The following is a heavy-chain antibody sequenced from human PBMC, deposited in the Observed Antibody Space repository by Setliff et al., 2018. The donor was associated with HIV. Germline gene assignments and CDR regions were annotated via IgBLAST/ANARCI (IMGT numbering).Heavy chain of an antibody. D-gene: IGHD3-3*01. CDR2: IIPVFGTA. Sequence: ASVKVSCKASGGTFNSHAINWVRQAPGQGLEWMEGIIPVFGTANYAQNFQGRGTISRNTSISTAYMELRSLRSDDTAVYYCTRGGGYYNFWRGYSPFYYYGMDVWGQGTTVTVSS. V-gene: IGHV1-69*05. CDR3: TRGGGYYNFWRGYSPFYYYGMDV. CDR1: GGTFNSHA. J-gene: IGHJ6*02.